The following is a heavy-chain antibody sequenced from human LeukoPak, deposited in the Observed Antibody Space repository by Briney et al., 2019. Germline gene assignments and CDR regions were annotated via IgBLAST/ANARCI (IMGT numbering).Heavy chain of an antibody. J-gene: IGHJ4*02. CDR3: AACDIVVVPAGYNY. CDR2: IYYSGST. CDR1: GGSISSYY. V-gene: IGHV4-59*01. D-gene: IGHD2-2*01. Sequence: TSETLSLTCTVSGGSISSYYRSWIRQPPGKGLEWIGYIYYSGSTNYNPSLKSRVTISVDTSKNQFSLKLSSVTAADTAVYYCAACDIVVVPAGYNYWGQGTLVTVSS.